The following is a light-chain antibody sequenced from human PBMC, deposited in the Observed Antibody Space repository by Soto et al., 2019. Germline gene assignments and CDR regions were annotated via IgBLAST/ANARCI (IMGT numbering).Light chain of an antibody. Sequence: IQLTQSPSSLSASVGDRVTITCRASQGISSYLAWYQQKPWKAPKLLLYAASTLHRVVPSRFSGSGSVTDFTLTISSLQPEDGATYYCQRLNSYPLTFGGGTKVEIK. V-gene: IGKV1-9*01. J-gene: IGKJ4*01. CDR1: QGISSY. CDR3: QRLNSYPLT. CDR2: AAS.